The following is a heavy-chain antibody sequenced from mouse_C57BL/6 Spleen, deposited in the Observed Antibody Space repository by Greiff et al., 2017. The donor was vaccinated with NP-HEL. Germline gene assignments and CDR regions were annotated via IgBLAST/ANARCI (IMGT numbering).Heavy chain of an antibody. J-gene: IGHJ2*01. CDR2: IDPENGDT. Sequence: EVQGVESGAELVRPGASVKLSWTASGFNIKDDYMHWVKQRPEQGLEWIGWIDPENGDTEYASKFQGKATITADTSSNTAYLQLSSLTSEDTAVYYCTTRGHYWGQGTTLTVSS. V-gene: IGHV14-4*01. CDR1: GFNIKDDY. CDR3: TTRGHY.